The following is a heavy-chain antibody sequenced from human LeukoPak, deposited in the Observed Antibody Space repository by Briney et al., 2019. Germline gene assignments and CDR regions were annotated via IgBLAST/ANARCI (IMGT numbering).Heavy chain of an antibody. D-gene: IGHD2-21*02. CDR1: GNRFTSYG. Sequence: GASVKVSFKASGNRFTSYGFSWVRQAPGQGLEWMGWISAYNGNTNYAQKVEGRVTMTTDTSTSTVYMKLRSLKSDDTAVYYCARDGLAYCGGDCFFQQWGQGTLVTVSS. CDR2: ISAYNGNT. J-gene: IGHJ1*01. V-gene: IGHV1-18*01. CDR3: ARDGLAYCGGDCFFQQ.